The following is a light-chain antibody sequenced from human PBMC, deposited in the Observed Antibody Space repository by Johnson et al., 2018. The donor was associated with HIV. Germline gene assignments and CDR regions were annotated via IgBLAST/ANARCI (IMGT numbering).Light chain of an antibody. J-gene: IGLJ1*01. CDR1: SSNIGNNY. CDR3: GTWDSGLGAVYV. V-gene: IGLV1-51*01. CDR2: DNN. Sequence: QLVLTQPPSVSAAPGQKVTISCSGSSSNIGNNYVSWYQQLKGTAPKLLIYDNNKRPSGIPDRFSGSKSGTSATLGITGLQTGDEADYYCGTWDSGLGAVYVFGPGTKVTVL.